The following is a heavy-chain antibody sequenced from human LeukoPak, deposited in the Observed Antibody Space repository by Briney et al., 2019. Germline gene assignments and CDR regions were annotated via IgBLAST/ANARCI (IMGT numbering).Heavy chain of an antibody. CDR2: IYYRGSI. Sequence: SETLSLTCTVSGXSMSNFYGSWIRQTPGKGLEWIGYIYYRGSINYNASLKSRLTISIDTSNNQFSLNLRSVTAADTAVYYCARDLSDTGGGYFDSWGQGILVTVSS. CDR1: GXSMSNFY. D-gene: IGHD7-27*01. J-gene: IGHJ4*02. CDR3: ARDLSDTGGGYFDS. V-gene: IGHV4-59*01.